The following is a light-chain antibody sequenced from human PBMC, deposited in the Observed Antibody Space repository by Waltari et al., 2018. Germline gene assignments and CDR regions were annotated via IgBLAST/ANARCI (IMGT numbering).Light chain of an antibody. J-gene: IGLJ3*02. V-gene: IGLV3-25*03. Sequence: SYELTQPPSVSVSPGQTARITCSGDALPKPYAYWYQQKQGQAPVLVIYKDTERPSGIPERFSGSSSGTTVTLTISGVQAEDEADYYCQSADSSGTYKVFGGGTKLTVL. CDR1: ALPKPY. CDR3: QSADSSGTYKV. CDR2: KDT.